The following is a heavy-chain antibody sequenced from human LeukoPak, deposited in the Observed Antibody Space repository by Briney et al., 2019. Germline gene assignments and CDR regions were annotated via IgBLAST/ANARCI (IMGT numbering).Heavy chain of an antibody. CDR1: GGTFSSYA. CDR3: ASGFRIPVGAILWYFDY. CDR2: IIPIFGTA. Sequence: ASVKASCKASGGTFSSYAISWVRQAPGQGLEWMGGIIPIFGTANYAQKFQGRVTITADESTSTAYMELSRLRSEDTAVYYCASGFRIPVGAILWYFDYWGQGTLVTVSS. J-gene: IGHJ4*02. V-gene: IGHV1-69*13. D-gene: IGHD2-21*01.